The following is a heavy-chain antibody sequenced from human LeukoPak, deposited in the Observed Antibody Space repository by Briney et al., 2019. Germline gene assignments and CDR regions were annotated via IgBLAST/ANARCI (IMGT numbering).Heavy chain of an antibody. V-gene: IGHV3-48*03. CDR2: LASSGTTK. Sequence: WGSLRLSCAASGFGFNSFEMNWVPQAPGKGLECSSYLASSGTTKYYTDPVQGRFTISRNNAKNSLYLQMNSLRVEDTAVYYCARGGWHYVFNYWGQGTLVTVSS. J-gene: IGHJ4*02. CDR3: ARGGWHYVFNY. CDR1: GFGFNSFE. D-gene: IGHD6-19*01.